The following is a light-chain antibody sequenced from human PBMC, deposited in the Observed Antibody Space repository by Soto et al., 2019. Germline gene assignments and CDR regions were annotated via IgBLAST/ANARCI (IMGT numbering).Light chain of an antibody. CDR1: QSVSSSS. CDR2: DAS. J-gene: IGKJ3*01. CDR3: QQYGSSLFT. Sequence: EIVLTQSPGTLSLPPGERATLSCRASQSVSSSSLAWYQQKRGQAPRLLIHDASSRASGIPDRFFGSGSGTDFTLTITRLEPEDFAVYYCQQYGSSLFTFGPGTKVDIK. V-gene: IGKV3-20*01.